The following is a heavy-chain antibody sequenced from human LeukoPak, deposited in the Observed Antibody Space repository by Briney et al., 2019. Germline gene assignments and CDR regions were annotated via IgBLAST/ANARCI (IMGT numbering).Heavy chain of an antibody. D-gene: IGHD2-2*01. CDR3: ARRHAKDGAFDI. J-gene: IGHJ3*02. CDR2: ISSSSSYI. CDR1: GFTFSSYS. V-gene: IGHV3-21*01. Sequence: GGSLRLSCAASGFTFSSYSMNWVRQAPGKGLEWVSSISSSSSYIYYADSVKGRFTISRDNAKNSLYLQMNSLRAEDTAVYYCARRHAKDGAFDIWGQGTMVTVS.